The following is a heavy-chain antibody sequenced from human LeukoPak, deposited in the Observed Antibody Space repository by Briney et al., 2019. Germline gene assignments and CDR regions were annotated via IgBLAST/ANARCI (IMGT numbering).Heavy chain of an antibody. CDR1: GASISSRYY. CDR3: VWGRFSTSSNWFDP. Sequence: PSETLSLTCIVSGASISSRYYWAWIRQPPGKWLEWIGNFYHSGTAYYNPSLESRATIFVDTSKNQSSLVLKSVTATDTAVYYCVWGRFSTSSNWFDPWGKGTLVTVSS. CDR2: FYHSGTA. J-gene: IGHJ5*02. D-gene: IGHD3-3*01. V-gene: IGHV4-38-2*02.